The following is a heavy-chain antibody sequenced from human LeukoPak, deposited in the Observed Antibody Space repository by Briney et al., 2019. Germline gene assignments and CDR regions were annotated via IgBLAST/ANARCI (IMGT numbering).Heavy chain of an antibody. J-gene: IGHJ4*02. Sequence: GGSLRLSCAASGFTFSSYSMNWVRQAPGKGLEWISYISSSSSTIYYADSVKGRFTISRDNAKNSLYPQMNSLRDEGTAVYYCARGLTVTLALYYWGQGTLVTVSS. CDR1: GFTFSSYS. V-gene: IGHV3-48*02. CDR2: ISSSSSTI. D-gene: IGHD4-17*01. CDR3: ARGLTVTLALYY.